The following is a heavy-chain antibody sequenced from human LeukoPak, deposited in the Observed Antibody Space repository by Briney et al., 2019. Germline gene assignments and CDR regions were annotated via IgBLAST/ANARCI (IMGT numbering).Heavy chain of an antibody. Sequence: PGGSLRLSCAASGFTVSSNYMSWVRQAPGRGLEWISAISGAGGSTFYAGPVKGRFTISRDNSKNTLYLQMNSLRAEDTAIYYCARDIVVVPATRGGWFDPWGQGTLVTVSS. CDR3: ARDIVVVPATRGGWFDP. CDR1: GFTVSSNY. J-gene: IGHJ5*02. V-gene: IGHV3-23*01. CDR2: ISGAGGST. D-gene: IGHD2-2*01.